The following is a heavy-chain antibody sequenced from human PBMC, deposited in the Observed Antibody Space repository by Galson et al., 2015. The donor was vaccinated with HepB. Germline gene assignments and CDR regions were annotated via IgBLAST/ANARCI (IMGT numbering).Heavy chain of an antibody. CDR3: AKESTVTTKNWFDP. D-gene: IGHD4-17*01. Sequence: SLRLSCAASGFSFSSYGMHWVRQAPGKGLEWVSFIRYDGTNEYYADSVKGRFTISRDNSKNTLYLRMNSLRAEDTAVYYCAKESTVTTKNWFDPWGQGTLVTVSS. CDR1: GFSFSSYG. J-gene: IGHJ5*02. CDR2: IRYDGTNE. V-gene: IGHV3-30*02.